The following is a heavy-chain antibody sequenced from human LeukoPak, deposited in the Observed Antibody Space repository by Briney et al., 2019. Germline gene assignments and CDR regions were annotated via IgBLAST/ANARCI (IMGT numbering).Heavy chain of an antibody. Sequence: SGTLSLICAVYGGSFSGYYWSWIRQPPGKGLEWIGEINHSGSTNYNPSLKSRVTISVDTSKNQFSLKLSSVTAADTAVYYCARAIYGDYVPYYYYGMDVWGQGTTVTVSS. J-gene: IGHJ6*02. V-gene: IGHV4-34*01. CDR1: GGSFSGYY. CDR2: INHSGST. CDR3: ARAIYGDYVPYYYYGMDV. D-gene: IGHD4-17*01.